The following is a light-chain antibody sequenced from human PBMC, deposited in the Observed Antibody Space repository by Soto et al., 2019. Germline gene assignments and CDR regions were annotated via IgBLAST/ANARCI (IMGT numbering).Light chain of an antibody. CDR2: ETS. CDR3: ENYKKCPPPT. CDR1: QSVSSN. J-gene: IGKJ4*01. V-gene: IGKV3-15*01. Sequence: EIVMTQSPATLSVSPGERATLSCRASQSVSSNLAWYQQKPGQAPRLLIYETSTRATGIPPRFSGSGSGTDFPQTISTRRSEYFPVYSCENYKKCPPPTFGGGKKVEI.